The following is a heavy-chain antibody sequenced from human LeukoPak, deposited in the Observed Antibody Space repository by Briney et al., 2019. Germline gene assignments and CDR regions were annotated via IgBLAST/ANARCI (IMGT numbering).Heavy chain of an antibody. J-gene: IGHJ3*02. CDR3: ARDLAWDAFDI. CDR1: GFNFTNYN. CDR2: IHSSSGSI. V-gene: IGHV3-21*01. Sequence: GGSLRLSCAASGFNFTNYNMNWVRQAPGQGLEWVSSIHSSSGSIYYADSLKGRFTISRDNAKNSLYLQMNSLRAEDTAVYYCARDLAWDAFDIWGQGTMVTVSS.